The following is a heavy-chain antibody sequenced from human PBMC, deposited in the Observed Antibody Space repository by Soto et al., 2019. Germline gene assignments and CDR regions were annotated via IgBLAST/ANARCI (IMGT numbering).Heavy chain of an antibody. CDR1: GYTFTSYG. CDR3: AIYPGRIAVAGTPAY. CDR2: ISAYNGNT. D-gene: IGHD6-19*01. V-gene: IGHV1-18*01. J-gene: IGHJ4*02. Sequence: ASVKVSCKASGYTFTSYGISWVRQAPGQGLEWMGWISAYNGNTNYAQKLQGRVTMTTDTSTSTAYMELRSLRSDDTAVYYCAIYPGRIAVAGTPAYWGQGTLVTVAS.